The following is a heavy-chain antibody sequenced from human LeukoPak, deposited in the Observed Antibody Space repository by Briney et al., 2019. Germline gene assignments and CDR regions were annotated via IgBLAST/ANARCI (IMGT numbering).Heavy chain of an antibody. D-gene: IGHD5-12*01. CDR1: GGSISSYY. CDR3: ARKRYSGYDRYYFDY. J-gene: IGHJ4*02. Sequence: PSETLSLTCTVSGGSISSYYWSWIRQPPGKGLEWIGYIYYSGSNNYNPSLKSRVTISVDTSKNQFSLKLSSVTAADTAVYYCARKRYSGYDRYYFDYWGRGTLVTVSS. V-gene: IGHV4-59*08. CDR2: IYYSGSN.